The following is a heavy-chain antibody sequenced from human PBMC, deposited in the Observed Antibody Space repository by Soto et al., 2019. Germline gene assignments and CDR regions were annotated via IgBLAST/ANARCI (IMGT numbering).Heavy chain of an antibody. V-gene: IGHV3-7*03. CDR2: INQDGSEK. J-gene: IGHJ4*02. D-gene: IGHD1-26*01. CDR3: VRAEWELEY. CDR1: GFTFSSYW. Sequence: EEQLVESGGGLVQPGGSLRLSCAASGFTFSSYWMSWVRQAPGKGLEWVANINQDGSEKHYVDSVKGRFTISRDNGKKSVYLQMNSLRAEDTAVYYCVRAEWELEYWGQETLVTVSS.